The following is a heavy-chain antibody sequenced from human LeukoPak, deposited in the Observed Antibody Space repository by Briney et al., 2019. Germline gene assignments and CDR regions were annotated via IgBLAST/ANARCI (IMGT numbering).Heavy chain of an antibody. J-gene: IGHJ4*02. CDR3: ARDYDFWSGYPTYDY. CDR2: ISSSSSSTI. D-gene: IGHD3-3*01. Sequence: GGSLRLSCAASGFTFSSYSMNWVRQAPGKGLEWVSYISSSSSSTIYYADSVKGRFTISRDNAKNSLYLQMNSLRAEDTAVYYCARDYDFWSGYPTYDYWGQGTLVTVSS. CDR1: GFTFSSYS. V-gene: IGHV3-48*01.